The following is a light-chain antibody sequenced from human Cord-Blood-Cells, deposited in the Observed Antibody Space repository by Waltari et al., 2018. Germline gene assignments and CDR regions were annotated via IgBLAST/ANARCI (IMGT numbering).Light chain of an antibody. J-gene: IGKJ1*01. CDR3: QPSYSTPRT. Sequence: DRVTITCRASQSISSYLNWYQQKPGKAPKLLIYAASSLQSGVQTRFRGSGSETDFTLTISSLPPEDFATYYCQPSYSTPRTFGQGTKVEIK. CDR1: QSISSY. V-gene: IGKV1-39*01. CDR2: AAS.